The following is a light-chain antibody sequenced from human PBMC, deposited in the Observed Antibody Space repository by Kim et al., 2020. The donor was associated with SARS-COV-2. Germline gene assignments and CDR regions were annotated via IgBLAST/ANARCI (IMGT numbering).Light chain of an antibody. J-gene: IGKJ2*01. CDR3: QQSYSTPVYS. Sequence: DIQMTQSPSSLSASVGDRLTITCRASQNIRTYLHWYQHKPGRAPKLLIYAASFLESGVPSRFSGSGSGTHFTLTISSLQPEDFATYYCQQSYSTPVYSFGQGTKVDIK. CDR2: AAS. CDR1: QNIRTY. V-gene: IGKV1-39*01.